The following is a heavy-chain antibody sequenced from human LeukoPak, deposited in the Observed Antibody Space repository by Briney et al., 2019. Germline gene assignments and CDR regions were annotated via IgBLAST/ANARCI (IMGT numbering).Heavy chain of an antibody. Sequence: GGSLRLSCAASGFTFSGSAMHWVRQASGKGLEWVGRIRSKANSYATAYAASVKGRFTISRDDSKNTAYLQMNSLKTEDTAVYYCKTTVTSAILMDAWGKGTTVTVSS. J-gene: IGHJ6*03. CDR3: KTTVTSAILMDA. CDR2: IRSKANSYAT. D-gene: IGHD4-11*01. V-gene: IGHV3-73*01. CDR1: GFTFSGSA.